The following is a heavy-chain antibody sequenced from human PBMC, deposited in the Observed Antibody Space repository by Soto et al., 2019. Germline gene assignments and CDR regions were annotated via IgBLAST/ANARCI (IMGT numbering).Heavy chain of an antibody. CDR3: ARPGRDWGALHY. CDR2: IYYSGST. CDR1: NDSISTYY. D-gene: IGHD7-27*01. Sequence: QVQLQESGPGLVKPSETLSLTCTVSNDSISTYYWTWIRQPPGKGLEWIGFIYYSGSTNYKPSLQSRVTISVDTSKNQFSLKMNSVTAADTAVYYCARPGRDWGALHYWGQGTRVTVSS. J-gene: IGHJ4*02. V-gene: IGHV4-59*08.